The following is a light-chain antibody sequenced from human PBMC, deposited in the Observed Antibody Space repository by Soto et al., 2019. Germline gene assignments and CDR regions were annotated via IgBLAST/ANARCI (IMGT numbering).Light chain of an antibody. J-gene: IGKJ5*01. Sequence: SPVERATLSCRASQSVSNNYLAWYQQKPGQAHRLLIYGASNRATGIPDRFSGSGSGTDFTLTISSLEPEDFAVYYGQQRSNWPPITAGQGTRLEIK. V-gene: IGKV3-11*01. CDR3: QQRSNWPPIT. CDR1: QSVSNNY. CDR2: GAS.